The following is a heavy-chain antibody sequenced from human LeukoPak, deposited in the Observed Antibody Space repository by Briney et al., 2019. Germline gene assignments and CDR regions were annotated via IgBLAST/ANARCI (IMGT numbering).Heavy chain of an antibody. CDR1: GGSISSGDYY. CDR2: IYYSGST. V-gene: IGHV4-30-4*08. Sequence: PSETLSLTCTVSGGSISSGDYYWSWIRQPPGKGLEWIGYIYYSGSTYYNPPLKSRVTISVDTSKNQFSLKLSSVTAADTAVYYCAREHIQQNYDFWSGYSQRWFDPWGQGTLVTVSS. D-gene: IGHD3-3*01. CDR3: AREHIQQNYDFWSGYSQRWFDP. J-gene: IGHJ5*02.